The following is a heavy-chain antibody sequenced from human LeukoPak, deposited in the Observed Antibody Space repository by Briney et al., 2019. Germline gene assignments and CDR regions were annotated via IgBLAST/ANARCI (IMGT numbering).Heavy chain of an antibody. V-gene: IGHV1-2*02. CDR2: INPNSGGT. CDR1: GYTFTSYY. CDR3: ARDPGQNWNYVTWFDY. J-gene: IGHJ4*02. D-gene: IGHD1-7*01. Sequence: GASVKVSCKASGYTFTSYYMHWVRQAPGQGLEWMGWINPNSGGTNYAQKFQGGVTMTRDTSISTAYMELSRLRSDDTAVYYCARDPGQNWNYVTWFDYWGQGTLVTVSS.